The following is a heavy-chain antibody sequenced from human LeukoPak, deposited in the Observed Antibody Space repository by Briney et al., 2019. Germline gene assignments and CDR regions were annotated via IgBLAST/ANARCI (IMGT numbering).Heavy chain of an antibody. Sequence: PSETLSLTCTVSGGSISSSSYYWGWIRQPPGKGLEWIGNIYYSGSTYYNPSLKSRVTISVDTSKNQFSLKLSSVTAADTAVYYCARVVDYGDYRVFDYWGQGTLVTVSS. CDR2: IYYSGST. CDR3: ARVVDYGDYRVFDY. J-gene: IGHJ4*02. CDR1: GGSISSSSYY. V-gene: IGHV4-39*07. D-gene: IGHD4-17*01.